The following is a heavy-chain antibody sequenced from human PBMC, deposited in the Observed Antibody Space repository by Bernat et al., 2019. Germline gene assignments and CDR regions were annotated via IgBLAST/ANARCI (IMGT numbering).Heavy chain of an antibody. CDR2: IYSNGVT. J-gene: IGHJ6*02. Sequence: EVQLVESGGGLVQPGGSLRLSCAVSGFTVSSNYMSWVRQAPGKGLEWVSVIYSNGVTHYADSVKGRFAISRDNSNNTCYLQMNCLRAEDTAMYYCAKESGDAGMARLDVWGQGTTVTVSS. CDR3: AKESGDAGMARLDV. CDR1: GFTVSSNY. D-gene: IGHD5-18*01. V-gene: IGHV3-66*01.